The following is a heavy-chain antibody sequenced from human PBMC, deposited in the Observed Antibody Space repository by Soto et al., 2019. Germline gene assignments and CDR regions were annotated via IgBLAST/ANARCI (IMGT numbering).Heavy chain of an antibody. D-gene: IGHD3-10*01. CDR2: IKQDESEI. CDR1: GFTFSAYW. J-gene: IGHJ4*02. V-gene: IGHV3-7*05. CDR3: ATWFGQLGAY. Sequence: EVQLVESGGGLVQPGGSLRLSCAASGFTFSAYWMSWVRQAPGKGLEWLADIKQDESEIHYVDSVKGRFTISRDNAKNCLYLQMKSLRAEDTAVYYCATWFGQLGAYLGQGTLVTVSS.